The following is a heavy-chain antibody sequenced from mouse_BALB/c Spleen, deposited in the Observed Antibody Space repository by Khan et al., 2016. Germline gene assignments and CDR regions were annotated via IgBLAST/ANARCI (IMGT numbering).Heavy chain of an antibody. CDR1: GDSITSGY. Sequence: EVQLQESGPSLVKPSQTLSLTCSVTGDSITSGYWNWIRKFPGNKLDYMGYISYSGGAYYNPSLKSRISITRDTSKNQYYLQLNSVTTEDTATYXCATYRGDWYFDVWGAGTTVTVSS. CDR2: ISYSGGA. V-gene: IGHV3-8*02. J-gene: IGHJ1*01. CDR3: ATYRGDWYFDV.